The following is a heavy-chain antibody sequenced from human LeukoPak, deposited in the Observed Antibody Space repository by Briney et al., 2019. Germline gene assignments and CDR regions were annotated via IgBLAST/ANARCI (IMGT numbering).Heavy chain of an antibody. CDR1: GFTFSSYG. CDR3: AVLPWYYGSGSYYNVP. J-gene: IGHJ5*02. CDR2: ISYDGSNK. Sequence: GRSLRLSCAASGFTFSSYGMHWVRQAPGKGLEWVAVISYDGSNKYYADSVKGRFTISRDNSKNTLYLQMNSLRAEDTAVYYCAVLPWYYGSGSYYNVPWGQGTLVTVSS. D-gene: IGHD3-10*01. V-gene: IGHV3-30*03.